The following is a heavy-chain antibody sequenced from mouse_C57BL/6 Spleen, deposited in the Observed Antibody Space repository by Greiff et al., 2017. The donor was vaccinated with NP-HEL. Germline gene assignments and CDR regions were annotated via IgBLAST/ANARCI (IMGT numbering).Heavy chain of an antibody. J-gene: IGHJ2*01. D-gene: IGHD2-4*01. Sequence: EVQLVESGGGLVKPGGSLKLSCAASGFTFSDYGMHWVRQAPEKGLEWVAYISSGSSTIYYADTVKGRVTISRDNAKNNLFLQMTSLRSEDTAMYYCARSADYDGYFDYWGQGTTLTVSS. CDR3: ARSADYDGYFDY. CDR2: ISSGSSTI. V-gene: IGHV5-17*01. CDR1: GFTFSDYG.